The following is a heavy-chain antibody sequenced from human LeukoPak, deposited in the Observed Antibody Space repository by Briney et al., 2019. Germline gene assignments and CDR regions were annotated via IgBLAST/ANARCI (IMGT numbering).Heavy chain of an antibody. CDR2: IYYSGST. D-gene: IGHD2-2*01. J-gene: IGHJ5*02. CDR3: ARSKAHLSTSWYGTWFDP. Sequence: PSQTLSLTCTVSGGSISSGGYYWSWIRQHPGKGLEWIGYIYYSGSTYYNPSLKSRVTISVDTSKNQFSLKLSSVTAADTAVYYCARSKAHLSTSWYGTWFDPWGQGTLVTVSS. V-gene: IGHV4-31*03. CDR1: GGSISSGGYY.